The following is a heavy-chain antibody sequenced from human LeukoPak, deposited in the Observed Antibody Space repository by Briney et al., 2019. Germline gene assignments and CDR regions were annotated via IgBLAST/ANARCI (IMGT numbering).Heavy chain of an antibody. D-gene: IGHD3-10*01. CDR3: ATSGSQTKFDY. V-gene: IGHV5-51*01. CDR2: IFPGDFDT. CDR1: GYKFTSHW. J-gene: IGHJ4*02. Sequence: GESLKISCKGSGYKFTSHWIGWVRQMPGKGLEWMGIIFPGDFDTAYSPSFQGQVTISADKSISTAYLQWSSLKASDTAMYYCATSGSQTKFDYWGQGTLVTVSS.